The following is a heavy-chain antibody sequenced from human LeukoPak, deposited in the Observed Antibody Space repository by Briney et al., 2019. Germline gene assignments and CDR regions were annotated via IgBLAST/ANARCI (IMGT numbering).Heavy chain of an antibody. Sequence: PGGSLRLSCAGSGFTFSSYAMSWVRQAPGKGLEWVSVISVSGGSTYYADSVKGRFTISRDNSKNTLYLQMNSLRGEDTAVYYCAKPQWSTGGAFDFWGQGTMVTVSS. CDR2: ISVSGGST. D-gene: IGHD2-8*02. J-gene: IGHJ3*01. V-gene: IGHV3-23*01. CDR3: AKPQWSTGGAFDF. CDR1: GFTFSSYA.